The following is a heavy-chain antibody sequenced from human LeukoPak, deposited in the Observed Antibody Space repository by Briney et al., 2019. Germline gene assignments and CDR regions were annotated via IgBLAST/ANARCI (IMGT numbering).Heavy chain of an antibody. D-gene: IGHD4-17*01. CDR2: IYYSGST. CDR1: GGSISSYY. J-gene: IGHJ4*02. Sequence: NPSETLSLTRTVSGGSISSYYWSWIRQPPGKGLEWIGYIYYSGSTNYNPSLKSRVTISVDTSKNQFSLKLSSVTAADTAVYCCARRVYGDIWGQGTLVTVSS. CDR3: ARRVYGDI. V-gene: IGHV4-59*01.